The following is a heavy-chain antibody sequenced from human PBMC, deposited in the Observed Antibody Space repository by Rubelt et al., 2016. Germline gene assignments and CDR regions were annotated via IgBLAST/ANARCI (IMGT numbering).Heavy chain of an antibody. J-gene: IGHJ6*02. CDR3: ARGGYCGSTSCYFGMDV. Sequence: GKGLVWVSRISSDGNNRRYADSVKGRFTISRDNAKNTVYIQMNSLRVEDTAVYYCARGGYCGSTSCYFGMDVWGQGTTVTVSS. V-gene: IGHV3-74*01. D-gene: IGHD2-2*01. CDR2: ISSDGNNR.